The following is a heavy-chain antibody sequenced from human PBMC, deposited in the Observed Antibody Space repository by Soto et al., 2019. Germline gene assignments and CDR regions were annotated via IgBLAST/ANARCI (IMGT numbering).Heavy chain of an antibody. J-gene: IGHJ3*02. D-gene: IGHD6-13*01. CDR2: IYYSGST. Sequence: SETLSRTCTFSVGSISSGGYYCSWIRQHPWKGLEWIGYIYYSGSTYYNPSLKSRVTISVDTSKNQFSLKLSSVAAADTAVYYCHANSCSSSWTYDSLDIWGQGTMVTVTS. CDR1: VGSISSGGYY. CDR3: HANSCSSSWTYDSLDI. V-gene: IGHV4-31*03.